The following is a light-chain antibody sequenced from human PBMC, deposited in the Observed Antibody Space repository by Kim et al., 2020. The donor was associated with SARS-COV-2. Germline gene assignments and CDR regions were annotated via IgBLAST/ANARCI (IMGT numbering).Light chain of an antibody. CDR2: GAS. CDR3: QQYDDWPPWT. Sequence: CIGERATLSCRASQSVSDNLAWYQQKPGQAPRLLIYGASTRATGIPARFSGSGSGTEFTLTISSLQSEDSAVYYCQQYDDWPPWTFGQGTKVDIK. CDR1: QSVSDN. J-gene: IGKJ1*01. V-gene: IGKV3-15*01.